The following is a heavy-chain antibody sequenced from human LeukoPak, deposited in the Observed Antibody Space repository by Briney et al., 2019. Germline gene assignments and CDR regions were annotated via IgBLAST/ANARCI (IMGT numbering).Heavy chain of an antibody. CDR3: TTDETAMARRKDY. Sequence: GGSLRLSCAASGFTFSSYAMSWVRQAPGKGLEWVSAISGSGGSTYYADSVKGRSTISRDNSKNTLYLQMNSLKTEDTAVYYCTTDETAMARRKDYWGQGTLVTVSS. CDR1: GFTFSSYA. CDR2: ISGSGGST. D-gene: IGHD5-18*01. V-gene: IGHV3-23*01. J-gene: IGHJ4*02.